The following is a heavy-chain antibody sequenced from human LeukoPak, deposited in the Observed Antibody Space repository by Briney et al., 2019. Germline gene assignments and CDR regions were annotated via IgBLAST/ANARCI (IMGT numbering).Heavy chain of an antibody. CDR3: TRNWGSDNWFDP. J-gene: IGHJ5*02. D-gene: IGHD7-27*01. CDR1: GFTVSSNY. CDR2: IYSGGST. V-gene: IGHV3-53*01. Sequence: GGSLRLSCAASGFTVSSNYTTWVRQAPGKGLEWVSVIYSGGSTYYADSVKGRFTISRDNSKNTLYLQMNSLRAEDTAVYYCTRNWGSDNWFDPWGQGTLVTVSS.